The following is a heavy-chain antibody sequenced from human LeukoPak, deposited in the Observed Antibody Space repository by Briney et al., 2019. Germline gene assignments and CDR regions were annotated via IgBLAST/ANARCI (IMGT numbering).Heavy chain of an antibody. J-gene: IGHJ2*01. Sequence: GGSLRLSCAASGFTFSSYAMSWVRQAPGKGLEWVSAISGSGGSTYYADSAKGRFTISRDNSKNTLYLQMNSLRAEDTAVYYCATTENWYFDLWGRGTLVTVSS. V-gene: IGHV3-23*01. CDR1: GFTFSSYA. CDR3: ATTENWYFDL. CDR2: ISGSGGST.